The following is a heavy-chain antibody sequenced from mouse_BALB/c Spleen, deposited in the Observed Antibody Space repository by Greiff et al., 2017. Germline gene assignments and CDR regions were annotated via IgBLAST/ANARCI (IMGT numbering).Heavy chain of an antibody. D-gene: IGHD2-1*01. V-gene: IGHV7-3*02. J-gene: IGHJ2*01. CDR3: ARDYGNYASDY. Sequence: EVQLQESGGGLVQPGGSLRLSCATSGFTFTDYYMSWVRQPPGKALEWLGFIRNKANGYTTEYSASVKGRFTISRDNSQSILYLQMNTLRAEDSATYYCARDYGNYASDYWGQGTTLTVSS. CDR1: GFTFTDYY. CDR2: IRNKANGYTT.